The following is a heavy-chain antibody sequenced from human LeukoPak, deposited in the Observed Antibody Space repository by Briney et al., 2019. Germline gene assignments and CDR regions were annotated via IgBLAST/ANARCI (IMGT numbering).Heavy chain of an antibody. V-gene: IGHV4-59*01. CDR3: ARVGGGGSHPGAFDI. CDR1: GGSISSYY. Sequence: SETLSLTCTVSGGSISSYYWSWIRQPPGKGLEWNGYIYYSGSTNYNPSLKSRVTISVDTSKNQFSLKLSSVTAADTAVYYCARVGGGGSHPGAFDIWGQGTMVTVSS. CDR2: IYYSGST. J-gene: IGHJ3*02. D-gene: IGHD1-26*01.